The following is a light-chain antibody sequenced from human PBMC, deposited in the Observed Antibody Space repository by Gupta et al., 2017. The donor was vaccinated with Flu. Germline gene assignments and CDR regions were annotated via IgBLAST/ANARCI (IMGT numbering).Light chain of an antibody. Sequence: GTSSDVGGDNYVSWYHQYTGKAPQLMNYDVSKRTAGVANRFSGSKAGNTASLTISVLQAEDEADYYCCSYASSSTHVFGGGTKLTVL. CDR1: SSDVGGDNY. CDR2: DVS. V-gene: IGLV2-14*04. CDR3: CSYASSSTHV. J-gene: IGLJ2*01.